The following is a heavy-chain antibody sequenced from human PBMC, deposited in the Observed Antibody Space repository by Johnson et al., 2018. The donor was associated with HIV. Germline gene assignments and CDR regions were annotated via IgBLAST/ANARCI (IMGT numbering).Heavy chain of an antibody. CDR2: ISYDGSNK. CDR1: AFTFSSYA. V-gene: IGHV3-30*04. CDR3: ARETAVDAFDI. J-gene: IGHJ3*02. Sequence: QVQLVESGGGVVQPGRSLRLSCAASAFTFSSYAIHWVRQAPGKGLEWVAVISYDGSNKYYADSVKGRFTISRDNSRNTVYLQMSNLRTEETAVYYCARETAVDAFDIWGQGTMVTVSS. D-gene: IGHD6-19*01.